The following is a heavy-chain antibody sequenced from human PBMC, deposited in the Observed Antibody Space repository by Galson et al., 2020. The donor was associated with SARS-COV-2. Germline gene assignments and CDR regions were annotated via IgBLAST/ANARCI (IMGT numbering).Heavy chain of an antibody. D-gene: IGHD3-22*01. Sequence: GGSLRLSCAASGYDFEDYIMYWVRQVPGRGLEWVSGIRWNGDSIGYADSVKGRFTISRDNARTSLYLQMNSLITADTALYYCAKGLHNSSPFVAFDVWGHGTMVTVSS. CDR2: IRWNGDSI. CDR3: AKGLHNSSPFVAFDV. J-gene: IGHJ3*01. V-gene: IGHV3-9*01. CDR1: GYDFEDYI.